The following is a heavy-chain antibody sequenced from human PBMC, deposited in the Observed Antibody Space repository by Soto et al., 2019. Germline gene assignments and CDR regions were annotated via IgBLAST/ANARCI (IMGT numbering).Heavy chain of an antibody. Sequence: PSETLSLTCTFSGGSISSYYWTWIRQPPGKGLEWIGFMYNSGSTHYNPSLKSRVTISLDTSKNQFSLNLRSVTAADTAVYYCASMGYHYGSGSYPLDYWGQGTLVTVSS. D-gene: IGHD3-10*01. J-gene: IGHJ4*02. CDR3: ASMGYHYGSGSYPLDY. CDR2: MYNSGST. V-gene: IGHV4-59*08. CDR1: GGSISSYY.